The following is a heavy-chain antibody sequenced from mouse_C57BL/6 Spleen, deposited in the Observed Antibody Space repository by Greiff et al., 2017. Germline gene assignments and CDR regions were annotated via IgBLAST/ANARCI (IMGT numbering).Heavy chain of an antibody. V-gene: IGHV5-6*01. D-gene: IGHD2-4*01. J-gene: IGHJ2*01. CDR1: GFTFSSYG. CDR2: ISSGGSYT. CDR3: ARHFYYDYEYYFDY. Sequence: EVHLVESGGDLVKPGGSLKLSCAASGFTFSSYGMSWVRQTPDKRLEWVATISSGGSYTYYPDSVKGRFTISRDNAKNTLYLQMSSLKSEDTAMYYCARHFYYDYEYYFDYWGQGTTLTVSS.